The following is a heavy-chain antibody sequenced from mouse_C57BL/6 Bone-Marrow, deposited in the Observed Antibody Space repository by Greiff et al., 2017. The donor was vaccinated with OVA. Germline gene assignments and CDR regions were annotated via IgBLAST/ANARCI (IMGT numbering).Heavy chain of an antibody. V-gene: IGHV1-64*01. J-gene: IGHJ4*01. D-gene: IGHD2-4*01. CDR2: IHPNSGST. CDR3: ARRTYDYDGYYAMDY. CDR1: GYTFTSYW. Sequence: QVQLQQSGAELVKPGASVKLSCKASGYTFTSYWMHWVMQRPGQGLEWIGMIHPNSGSTNYNEKFKSKATLTVDKSSSTAYMQLSSLTSEDSAVYYCARRTYDYDGYYAMDYWGQGTSVTVSS.